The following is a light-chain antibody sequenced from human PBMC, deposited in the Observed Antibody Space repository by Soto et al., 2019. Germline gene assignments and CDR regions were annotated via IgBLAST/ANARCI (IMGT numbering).Light chain of an antibody. V-gene: IGLV2-8*01. J-gene: IGLJ1*01. CDR3: SSFTSTFTFV. CDR1: SSDVGGYNY. Sequence: QSALTQPPSASGSPGQSVTISCTGTSSDVGGYNYVSWFQQHPGKAPKLIIHEVNQRPSGVPDRFSGSKSGNTASLTVSGLQAEDEADYYCSSFTSTFTFVFGTGTKV. CDR2: EVN.